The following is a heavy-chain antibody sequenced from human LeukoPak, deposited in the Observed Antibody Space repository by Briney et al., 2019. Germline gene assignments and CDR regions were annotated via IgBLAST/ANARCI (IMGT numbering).Heavy chain of an antibody. CDR1: GGSISSYY. V-gene: IGHV4-39*01. J-gene: IGHJ6*03. Sequence: SSETLSLTCTVSGGSISSYYWGWIRQPPGKGLEWIGSIYYSGSTYYNPSLKSRVTISVDTSKNQFSLKLSSVTAADTAVYYCARQSGYGHYYYYMDVWGKGTTVTVSS. CDR2: IYYSGST. D-gene: IGHD5-12*01. CDR3: ARQSGYGHYYYYMDV.